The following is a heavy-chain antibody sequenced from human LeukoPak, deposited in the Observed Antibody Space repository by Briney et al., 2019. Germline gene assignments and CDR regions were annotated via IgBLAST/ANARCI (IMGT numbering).Heavy chain of an antibody. CDR3: AKGVARTKTLDY. CDR2: ISDSGGFT. CDR1: GFTFSSYA. Sequence: GGSLRLSCAASGFTFSSYAMTWVRQAPGKGLEWVSVISDSGGFTYYADSVKGRFTISRDNSKNTLYLRMNSLRVEDTAVYYCAKGVARTKTLDYWGQGTLVTVSS. D-gene: IGHD2-15*01. J-gene: IGHJ4*02. V-gene: IGHV3-23*01.